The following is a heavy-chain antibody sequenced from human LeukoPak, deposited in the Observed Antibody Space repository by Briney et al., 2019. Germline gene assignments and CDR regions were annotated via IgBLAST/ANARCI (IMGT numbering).Heavy chain of an antibody. CDR2: IYYSGST. CDR3: ARGGGYYYMDV. Sequence: SETLSLTCTVSGGSISSSSYYWGWIRQPPGKGLEWIGSIYYSGSTYYNPSLKSRVTISVDTSKNQFSLKLSSVTAADTAVYYCARGGGYYYMDVWGNGTTVTVSS. V-gene: IGHV4-39*07. D-gene: IGHD3-10*01. J-gene: IGHJ6*03. CDR1: GGSISSSSYY.